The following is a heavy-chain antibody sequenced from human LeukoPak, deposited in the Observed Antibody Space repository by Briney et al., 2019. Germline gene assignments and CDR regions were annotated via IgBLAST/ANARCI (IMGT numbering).Heavy chain of an antibody. CDR3: ARVSVGYYYGSGSRYTDY. D-gene: IGHD3-10*01. Sequence: ASVKVSCKVSGYTFTGYYMHWVRQAPGQGLEWMGRINPNSGGTNYAQKFQGRVTMTRDTSISTAYMELSRLRSDDTAVYYCARVSVGYYYGSGSRYTDYWGQGTLVTVSS. V-gene: IGHV1-2*06. J-gene: IGHJ4*02. CDR2: INPNSGGT. CDR1: GYTFTGYY.